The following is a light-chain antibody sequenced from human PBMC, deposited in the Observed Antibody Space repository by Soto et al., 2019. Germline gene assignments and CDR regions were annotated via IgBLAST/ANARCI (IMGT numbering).Light chain of an antibody. CDR3: QQYGSSYT. CDR1: QSVSSSY. Sequence: EIVLTQSPGTLSLSPGERATLSCRASQSVSSSYLAWYQQKPVQAPRLLIYGASSRATGIPDRFSGSRSGTDFTLTISRLELDGFAVYYCQQYGSSYTVGQETKLEIK. V-gene: IGKV3-20*01. CDR2: GAS. J-gene: IGKJ2*01.